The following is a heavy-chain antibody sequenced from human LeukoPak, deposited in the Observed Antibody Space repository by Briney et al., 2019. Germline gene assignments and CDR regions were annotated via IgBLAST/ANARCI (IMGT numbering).Heavy chain of an antibody. V-gene: IGHV1-24*01. CDR3: AKDRVEWDLPTRNNFDY. CDR2: FDPEDGET. J-gene: IGHJ4*02. Sequence: GASVKVSCKVSGYTLTELSMHWVRQAPGKGLEWMGGFDPEDGETIYAQKFQGRVTMTEDTSTDTAYMELSSLRSEDTAVYYCAKDRVEWDLPTRNNFDYWGQGSLVTVSS. D-gene: IGHD1-26*01. CDR1: GYTLTELS.